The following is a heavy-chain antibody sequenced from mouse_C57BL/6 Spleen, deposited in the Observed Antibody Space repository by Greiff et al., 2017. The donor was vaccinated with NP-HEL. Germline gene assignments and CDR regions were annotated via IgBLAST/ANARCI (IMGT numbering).Heavy chain of an antibody. J-gene: IGHJ2*01. V-gene: IGHV5-17*01. CDR1: GFTFSDYG. CDR3: ARDANFGY. CDR2: ISSGSSTI. Sequence: DVQLVESGGGLVKPGGSLKLSCAASGFTFSDYGMHWVRQAPEKGLEWVAYISSGSSTIYYADTVKGRFTISRDNSKNTLFLQMASLRSEDTAMYYCARDANFGYWGKGTTLTVSS.